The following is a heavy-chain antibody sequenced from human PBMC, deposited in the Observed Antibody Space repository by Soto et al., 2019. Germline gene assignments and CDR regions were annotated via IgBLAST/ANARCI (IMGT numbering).Heavy chain of an antibody. J-gene: IGHJ6*03. CDR3: TTGRHYDPNPFYYYYMDV. Sequence: GGSLRLSCAASGFTFSSAWMSWVRQAPGKGLEWVGRIKSKTDGGTTDYAAPVKGRFTISRDDSKNTLYLQMNSLKTEDTAVYYCTTGRHYDPNPFYYYYMDVWGKGTTVTVSS. CDR2: IKSKTDGGTT. V-gene: IGHV3-15*01. D-gene: IGHD3-3*01. CDR1: GFTFSSAW.